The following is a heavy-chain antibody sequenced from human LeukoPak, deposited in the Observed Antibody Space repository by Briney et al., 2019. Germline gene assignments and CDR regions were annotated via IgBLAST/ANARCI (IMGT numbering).Heavy chain of an antibody. V-gene: IGHV3-33*01. CDR2: IWYDGSNK. J-gene: IGHJ6*03. CDR1: GFTFSSYG. D-gene: IGHD3-10*01. CDR3: ARAFGTKNTEFYYYYYMDV. Sequence: PGRSLRLSCAASGFTFSSYGMHWVRQAPGKGLEWVAVIWYDGSNKYYADSVKGRFTISRDNSKNTLYLQMNSLRAEDTAVYYCARAFGTKNTEFYYYYYMDVWGKGTTVTVSS.